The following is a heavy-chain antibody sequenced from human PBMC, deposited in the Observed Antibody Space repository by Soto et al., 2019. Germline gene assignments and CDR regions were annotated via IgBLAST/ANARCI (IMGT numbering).Heavy chain of an antibody. J-gene: IGHJ6*02. V-gene: IGHV3-23*01. CDR2: ISGSGGST. D-gene: IGHD3-10*01. CDR1: GFTFSSYA. CDR3: APLPLWFGDPQSYYYGMDV. Sequence: GGSLRLSCAASGFTFSSYAMSWVRQSPGKGLEWVSAISGSGGSTYYADSVKGRFTISRDNSKNTLYLQMNSLRAEDTAVYYCAPLPLWFGDPQSYYYGMDVWGQGTTVTV.